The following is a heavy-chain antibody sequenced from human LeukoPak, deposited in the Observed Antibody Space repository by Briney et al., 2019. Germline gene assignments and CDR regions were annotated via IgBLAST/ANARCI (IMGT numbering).Heavy chain of an antibody. CDR3: ARDYYGSGSYQDY. J-gene: IGHJ4*02. CDR1: GYTCTSYA. D-gene: IGHD3-10*01. CDR2: INAGNGNT. Sequence: ASVKVSWKRSGYTCTSYAMHYVRKAPGQRLEWMGWINAGNGNTKYSQKFQGRVTITRDTSASTAYMELSSLRSEDTAVYYCARDYYGSGSYQDYWGQGTLVTVSS. V-gene: IGHV1-3*01.